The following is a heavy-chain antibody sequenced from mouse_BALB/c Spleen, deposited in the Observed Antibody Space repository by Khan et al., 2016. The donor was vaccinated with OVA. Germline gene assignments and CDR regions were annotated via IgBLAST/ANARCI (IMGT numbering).Heavy chain of an antibody. D-gene: IGHD2-1*01. CDR1: GYSFSSYW. CDR3: ARGYFGNYEMVY. J-gene: IGHJ3*01. V-gene: IGHV1S132*01. Sequence: QVQLKQSGAELVKPGASVKLSCKTSGYSFSSYWIQWVKQRPGQGLGWIGQIFPGTGTTYYNENFKGKATLTVDTSSSTAYMQLSSLTSEDSAVYFCARGYFGNYEMVYWGRGTLVTVSP. CDR2: IFPGTGTT.